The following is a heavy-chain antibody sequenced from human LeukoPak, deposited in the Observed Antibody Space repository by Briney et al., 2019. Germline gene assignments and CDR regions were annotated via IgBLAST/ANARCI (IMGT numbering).Heavy chain of an antibody. V-gene: IGHV4-39*01. J-gene: IGHJ4*02. CDR1: DGSISSSSYY. D-gene: IGHD3-10*01. Sequence: SETLSLTCTVSDGSISSSSYYWGWIRQPPGKGLEWIGSIYYSGSTSYNPSLKSRVSMSVDTSKNQFSLRLSSVTAADTAVYYCARHYASGSYFDYWGQGTLVTVSS. CDR3: ARHYASGSYFDY. CDR2: IYYSGST.